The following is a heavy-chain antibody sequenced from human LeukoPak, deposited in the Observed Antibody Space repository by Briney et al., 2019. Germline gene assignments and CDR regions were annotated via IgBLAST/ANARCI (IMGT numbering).Heavy chain of an antibody. CDR3: ARHSDSGDSDYYYYGMDA. CDR2: VYYSENT. J-gene: IGHJ6*02. V-gene: IGHV4-30-4*01. D-gene: IGHD4-17*01. CDR1: GASMYNANYY. Sequence: SETLSLTCTVSGASMYNANYYRTWIRQSPGRGREWIGYVYYSENTYTNPSLGRRVPISLDTSKTQFSLNLRSVTAADTAVYYCARHSDSGDSDYYYYGMDAWGQGTTVTVS.